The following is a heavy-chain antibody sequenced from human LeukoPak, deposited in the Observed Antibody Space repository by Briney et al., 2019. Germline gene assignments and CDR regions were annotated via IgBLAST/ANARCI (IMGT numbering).Heavy chain of an antibody. J-gene: IGHJ6*03. Sequence: GESLKISCKGSGYSFTGYWIGWVRQMPGKGLEWMGIIYPGDSDTRYSPSFQGQVTISADKSISTAYLQWSSLKASDTAMYYCARYSGSYYGYYYYYMDVWGKGTTVTVSS. D-gene: IGHD1-26*01. CDR3: ARYSGSYYGYYYYYMDV. CDR1: GYSFTGYW. CDR2: IYPGDSDT. V-gene: IGHV5-51*01.